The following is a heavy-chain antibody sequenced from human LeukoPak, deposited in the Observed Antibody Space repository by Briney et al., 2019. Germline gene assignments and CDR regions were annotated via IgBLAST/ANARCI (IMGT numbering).Heavy chain of an antibody. D-gene: IGHD6-13*01. Sequence: SETLSLTCTASGVTISTYFLSWIRQPPGKTLEWIGYISYSGRTNNDPSLKSRVTISVDTSKNQFSLKLPSVSAADTAEYYCASADNHHRHSSSWPFDYWGQGTLVTVSS. CDR2: ISYSGRT. CDR1: GVTISTYF. CDR3: ASADNHHRHSSSWPFDY. V-gene: IGHV4-59*01. J-gene: IGHJ4*02.